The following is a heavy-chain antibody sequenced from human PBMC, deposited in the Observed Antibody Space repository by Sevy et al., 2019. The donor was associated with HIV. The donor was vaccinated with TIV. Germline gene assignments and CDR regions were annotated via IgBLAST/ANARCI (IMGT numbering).Heavy chain of an antibody. CDR2: IYYNGDI. CDR1: GGSITSLY. CDR3: AGENAWGRGYS. Sequence: SETLSLTCTASGGSITSLYWNWIRQPPGKGLEWIANIYYNGDINYNPSLKSRVTLSLDTSKNQFSLRLSYVTAADTAMYYCAGENAWGRGYSWGQGTLVTVSS. V-gene: IGHV4-59*11. J-gene: IGHJ4*02. D-gene: IGHD1-26*01.